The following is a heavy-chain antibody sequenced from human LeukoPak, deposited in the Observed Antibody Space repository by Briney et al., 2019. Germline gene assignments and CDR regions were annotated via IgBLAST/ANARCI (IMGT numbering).Heavy chain of an antibody. Sequence: GGSLRLSCAASGFTFTTYGFHWVRQAPGKGLEWVAVIWFDGSKEYYADSVTGLLTISRDNSQNTLYLQMNSLRAEDTAVYYCARDSQVGTFDSWGQGTLVTVSS. CDR1: GFTFTTYG. CDR3: ARDSQVGTFDS. J-gene: IGHJ4*02. D-gene: IGHD1-26*01. CDR2: IWFDGSKE. V-gene: IGHV3-33*01.